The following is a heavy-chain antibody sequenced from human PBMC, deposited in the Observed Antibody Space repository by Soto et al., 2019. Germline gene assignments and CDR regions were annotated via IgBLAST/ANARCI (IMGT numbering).Heavy chain of an antibody. J-gene: IGHJ3*02. CDR3: AREVGCSSTSCYATGAFDI. CDR2: INHSGST. CDR1: GGSFSGYY. D-gene: IGHD2-2*01. V-gene: IGHV4-34*01. Sequence: SKTLSLTCAVYGGSFSGYYWSWIRQPPGKGLEWIGEINHSGSTNYNPSLKSRVTISVDTSKNQFSLKLSSVTAADTAVYYCAREVGCSSTSCYATGAFDIWGQGTMVTVSS.